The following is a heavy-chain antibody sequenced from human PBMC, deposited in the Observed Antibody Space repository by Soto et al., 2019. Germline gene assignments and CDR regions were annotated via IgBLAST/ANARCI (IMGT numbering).Heavy chain of an antibody. D-gene: IGHD6-19*01. CDR3: ARGPHCSGWRGKWFDS. V-gene: IGHV1-18*01. J-gene: IGHJ5*01. Sequence: QVQLVQSGAEVKKPGASVKVSCKAAGYTFTNYGISWVRQAPGQGLEWMGWIVTYNGNTQSTQKHQGRVTMTTDTSRSTGYMELRSLRSDDTGVDYCARGPHCSGWRGKWFDSWGQGTMVTVSS. CDR2: IVTYNGNT. CDR1: GYTFTNYG.